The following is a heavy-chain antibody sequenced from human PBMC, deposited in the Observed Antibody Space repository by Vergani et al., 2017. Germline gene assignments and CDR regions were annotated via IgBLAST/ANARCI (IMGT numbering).Heavy chain of an antibody. J-gene: IGHJ4*02. Sequence: QVRLVESGGGVVQPGRSLRLSCAASGFSFTRYGMHWVRQPPGKGLEWVATISFDGNKKDYTGAVRGRFTISSDSSKTLYLQMDSLRVEDTAMYFCARDLSYSTAWPFFDSRGQGTLVTVSS. CDR2: ISFDGNKK. CDR3: ARDLSYSTAWPFFDS. V-gene: IGHV3-30*03. CDR1: GFSFTRYG. D-gene: IGHD4-11*01.